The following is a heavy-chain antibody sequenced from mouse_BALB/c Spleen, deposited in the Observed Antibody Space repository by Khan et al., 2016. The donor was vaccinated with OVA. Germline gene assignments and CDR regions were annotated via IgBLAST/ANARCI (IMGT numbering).Heavy chain of an antibody. CDR1: GYTFTSYY. Sequence: QVQLKQSGAELVKPGASVKLSCTASGYTFTSYYMYWVKQRPGQGLEWIGEINPSDGDTNFNAKFKSKATLTVDTSSNTAYLQLSSLTSEDSAVFYCTRSGYSTFAYWGQGTLVTVSA. D-gene: IGHD2-5*01. J-gene: IGHJ3*01. V-gene: IGHV1S81*02. CDR3: TRSGYSTFAY. CDR2: INPSDGDT.